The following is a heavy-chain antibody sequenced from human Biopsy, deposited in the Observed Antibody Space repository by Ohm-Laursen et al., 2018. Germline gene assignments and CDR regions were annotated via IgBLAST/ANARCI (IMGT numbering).Heavy chain of an antibody. V-gene: IGHV3-7*03. CDR3: ATDGAGSYNEN. CDR2: MNEDETIK. CDR1: GFIFSNYW. D-gene: IGHD3-10*01. Sequence: SLRLSCAASGFIFSNYWMSWVRQAPGKGLEWVTNMNEDETIKNYVDSVKGRFTVSRDNAKNSLYLEMNNLTVEDTAVYYCATDGAGSYNENWGQGTLVSVSS. J-gene: IGHJ4*02.